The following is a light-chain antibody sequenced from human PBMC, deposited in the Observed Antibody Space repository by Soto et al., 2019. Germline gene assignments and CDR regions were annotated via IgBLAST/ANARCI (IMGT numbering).Light chain of an antibody. CDR2: GAS. J-gene: IGKJ1*01. CDR3: QQYSTYSKT. CDR1: QSVSSSY. V-gene: IGKV3-20*01. Sequence: EIVLTQSPGTLSLSPGERATLSCRASQSVSSSYLAWYQQKPGQAPRLLIYGASSRATGIPDRFSGSGSGTEFTLTISSLRPDDFATYYCQQYSTYSKTFGQGTKVDI.